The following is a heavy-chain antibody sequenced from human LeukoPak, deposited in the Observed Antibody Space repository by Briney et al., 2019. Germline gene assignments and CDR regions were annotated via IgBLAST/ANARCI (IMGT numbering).Heavy chain of an antibody. CDR2: ISAYNGNT. D-gene: IGHD6-19*01. CDR3: AREIRAYSSGWTLMTYFDY. Sequence: ASVKVSCKASGYTFTSYGISWVRQAPGQGLEWMGWISAYNGNTNYAQKLQGRVTMTTDTSTSTAYTELRSLRSDDTAVYYCAREIRAYSSGWTLMTYFDYWGQGTLVTVSS. CDR1: GYTFTSYG. V-gene: IGHV1-18*01. J-gene: IGHJ4*02.